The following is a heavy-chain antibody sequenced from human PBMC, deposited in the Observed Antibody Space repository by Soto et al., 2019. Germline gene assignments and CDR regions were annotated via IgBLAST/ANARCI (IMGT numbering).Heavy chain of an antibody. J-gene: IGHJ5*01. CDR3: ARIYKWNLNEP. CDR2: IFSNDEK. D-gene: IGHD1-7*01. V-gene: IGHV2-26*01. Sequence: QVTLKESGPVLVKPTETLTLTCTVSGFSLSDAEMGVSWIRQPPGKALEWLAHIFSNDEKHYSTSLKSRLTISNVTSKSQVVLTMTNMNPVDTATYYCARIYKWNLNEPWGQGTLVTVST. CDR1: GFSLSDAEMG.